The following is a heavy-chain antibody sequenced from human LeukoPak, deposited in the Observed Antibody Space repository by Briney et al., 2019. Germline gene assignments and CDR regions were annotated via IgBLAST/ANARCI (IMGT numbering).Heavy chain of an antibody. J-gene: IGHJ5*02. CDR1: GFTFDDYA. CDR2: ISWNSGSI. Sequence: PGGSLRLSCAASGFTFDDYAMHWVRHAPGKGLEWVSGISWNSGSIGYADSVKGRFTISRDNAKNSLYLQMNSLRAEDTALYHCARDVRPYCSGGSCYSGVNWFDPWGQGTLVTVSS. V-gene: IGHV3-9*01. CDR3: ARDVRPYCSGGSCYSGVNWFDP. D-gene: IGHD2-15*01.